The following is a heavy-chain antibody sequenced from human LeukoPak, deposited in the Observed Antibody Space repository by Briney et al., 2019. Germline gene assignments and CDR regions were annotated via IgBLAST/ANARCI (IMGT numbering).Heavy chain of an antibody. CDR2: ISAYNGNT. CDR1: GYTFTSYG. J-gene: IGHJ4*02. V-gene: IGHV1-18*01. CDR3: ARTYGGGTVDY. D-gene: IGHD4-23*01. Sequence: ASVKVSCKASGYTFTSYGISWVRQAPGQGLEWMGWISAYNGNTNYAQKLQDRVTMTTDTSTSTAYMEQRSLRSGETAVDYCARTYGGGTVDYWGQGTLVTVSS.